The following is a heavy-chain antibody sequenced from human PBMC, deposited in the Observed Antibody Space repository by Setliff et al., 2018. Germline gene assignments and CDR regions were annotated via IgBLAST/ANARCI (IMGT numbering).Heavy chain of an antibody. CDR1: DDSISSRHYY. CDR2: NIRSA. D-gene: IGHD6-19*01. CDR3: ARHKTGAVGTGEHFQH. J-gene: IGHJ1*01. V-gene: IGHV4-61*01. Sequence: SETLSLTCTVSDDSISSRHYYWSWIRQPLGKGLEWIGYNIRSANSNPSLKSRVTISVDTSKNQFSLKLSSVTAADTAVYYCARHKTGAVGTGEHFQHWGQGTLVTVSS.